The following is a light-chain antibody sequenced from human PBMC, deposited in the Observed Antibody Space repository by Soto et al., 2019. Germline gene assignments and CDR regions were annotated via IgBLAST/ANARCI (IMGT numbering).Light chain of an antibody. CDR2: DVS. CDR3: SSYTSSSTYV. Sequence: QSALTQPASVFGSPGQSITISCTGASSDIGAYNYVSWYQQHPGKAPKLMIYDVSNRPSGISDRFSGSKSGNTASLTISGLQAEDEADSFCSSYTSSSTYVFGTGTKVTVL. J-gene: IGLJ1*01. V-gene: IGLV2-14*01. CDR1: SSDIGAYNY.